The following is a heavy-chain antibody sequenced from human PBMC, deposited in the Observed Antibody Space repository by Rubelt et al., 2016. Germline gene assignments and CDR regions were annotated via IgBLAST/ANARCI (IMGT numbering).Heavy chain of an antibody. CDR1: GYTFTGYY. CDR3: ARGGGSGYNHFDY. CDR2: INPNSGGT. D-gene: IGHD5-12*01. J-gene: IGHJ4*02. Sequence: QVQLVQSGAEVKKPGASVKVSCKASGYTFTGYYMHWVRQAPGQGLEWMGWINPNSGGTNYAQKFQGRVSLTRDTSISTVYMELTNLRSEDTAIYYCARGGGSGYNHFDYWGQGTLVTVSS. V-gene: IGHV1-2*02.